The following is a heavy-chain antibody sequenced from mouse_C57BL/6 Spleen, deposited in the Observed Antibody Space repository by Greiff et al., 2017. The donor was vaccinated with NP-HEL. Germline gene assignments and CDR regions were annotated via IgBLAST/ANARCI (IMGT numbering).Heavy chain of an antibody. CDR3: ARKGRGEAGTSTMDY. D-gene: IGHD4-1*01. Sequence: VQLQQSGAELVKPGASVKISCKASGYAFSSYWMNWVKQRPGKGLEWIGQIYPGDGDTNYNGKFKGKATLTADKSSSTAYLQLSSLTSEDSAVYICARKGRGEAGTSTMDYWGQGTSVTVSS. V-gene: IGHV1-80*01. CDR2: IYPGDGDT. J-gene: IGHJ4*01. CDR1: GYAFSSYW.